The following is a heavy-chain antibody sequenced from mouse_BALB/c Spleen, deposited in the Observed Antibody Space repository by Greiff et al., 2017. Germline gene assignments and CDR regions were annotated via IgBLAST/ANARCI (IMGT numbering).Heavy chain of an antibody. Sequence: EVKLVESGGGLVKPGGSLKLSCAASGFTFSSYAMSWVRQTPEKRLEWVATISSGGSYTYYPDSVKGRFTISRDNAKNTLYLQMSSLRSEDTAMYYCASTLSLGYDYWGQGTLVTVSA. CDR3: ASTLSLGYDY. CDR1: GFTFSSYA. CDR2: ISSGGSYT. V-gene: IGHV5-9-3*01. D-gene: IGHD1-2*01. J-gene: IGHJ3*01.